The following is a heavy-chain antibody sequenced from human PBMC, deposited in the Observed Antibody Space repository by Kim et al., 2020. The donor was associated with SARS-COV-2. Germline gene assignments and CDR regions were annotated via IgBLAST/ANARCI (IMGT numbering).Heavy chain of an antibody. CDR3: AKDRYYYDSSGYERFDY. Sequence: VKGRFTISRDNSKNTLYLQMNSLRAEDTAVYYCAKDRYYYDSSGYERFDYWGQGTLVTVSS. V-gene: IGHV3-30*02. J-gene: IGHJ4*02. D-gene: IGHD3-22*01.